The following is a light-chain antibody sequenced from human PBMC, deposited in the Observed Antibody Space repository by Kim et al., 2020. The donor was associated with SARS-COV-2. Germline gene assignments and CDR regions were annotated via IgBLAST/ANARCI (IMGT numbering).Light chain of an antibody. Sequence: SPSSLSASVGDRVTITCQASQDISNYLNWYQQKPGKAPKLLIYDASNLETGVPSRFSGSGSGTDFTFTISSLQPEDIQQYDNLPYTFGQGTKLEI. J-gene: IGKJ2*01. CDR3: QQYDNLPYT. CDR1: QDISNY. V-gene: IGKV1-33*01. CDR2: DAS.